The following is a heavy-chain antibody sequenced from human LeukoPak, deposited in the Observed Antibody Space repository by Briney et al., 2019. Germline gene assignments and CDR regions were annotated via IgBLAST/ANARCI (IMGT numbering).Heavy chain of an antibody. D-gene: IGHD5-12*01. CDR3: ARSGLRTVYYYYGMDV. CDR2: ISAYNGNT. V-gene: IGHV1-18*01. CDR1: GYTFTSYG. Sequence: ASVKLSCKASGYTFTSYGISWVRQAPGQGLEWMGWISAYNGNTNYAQKLQGRVTMTTDTSTSTAYMELRSLRSDDTAVYYCARSGLRTVYYYYGMDVWGQGTTVTVSS. J-gene: IGHJ6*02.